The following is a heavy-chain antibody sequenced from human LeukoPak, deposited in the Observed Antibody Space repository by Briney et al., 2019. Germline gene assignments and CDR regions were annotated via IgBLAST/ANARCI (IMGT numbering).Heavy chain of an antibody. V-gene: IGHV4-39*07. D-gene: IGHD7-27*01. J-gene: IGHJ4*02. CDR2: IYYSGST. Sequence: SETLSLTCTVSGGSISSSSYYWGWIRQPPGKGLEWIGSIYYSGSTYYNPSLKSRVTISVDTSKNQFSLKLSSVTAADTAVYYCARDQDWGSPYFDYWGQGTLVTVSS. CDR3: ARDQDWGSPYFDY. CDR1: GGSISSSSYY.